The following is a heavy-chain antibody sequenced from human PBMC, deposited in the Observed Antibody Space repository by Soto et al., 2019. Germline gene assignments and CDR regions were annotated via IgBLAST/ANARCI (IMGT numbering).Heavy chain of an antibody. V-gene: IGHV1-46*03. CDR3: ARALGYIVLMAGGGYYFDY. J-gene: IGHJ4*02. Sequence: QVQLVQSGAEVKKPGASVKVSCKASGYTFTSYYMHWVRQAPGQGLEWMGIINPSGGSTRYAQKFQGRVTMTRNTSTSTVYMALSSLRSEDTAVYYCARALGYIVLMAGGGYYFDYWGQGTLVTVSS. CDR1: GYTFTSYY. D-gene: IGHD2-8*01. CDR2: INPSGGST.